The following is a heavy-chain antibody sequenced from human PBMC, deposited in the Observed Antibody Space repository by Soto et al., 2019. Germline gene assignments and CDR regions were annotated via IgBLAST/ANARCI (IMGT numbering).Heavy chain of an antibody. CDR3: AREGHYCGSGDHKREDY. Sequence: QVQLVQSGAEVKKPGASVKVSCKASGYTFTSYGISWVRQAPGQGLEWMGWISAYNGNTNYAQELQGRVTMTTDRSTSTAYMELWSLRSDDTAVYYCAREGHYCGSGDHKREDYWGQGTLVTVSS. J-gene: IGHJ4*02. CDR2: ISAYNGNT. V-gene: IGHV1-18*01. D-gene: IGHD3-10*01. CDR1: GYTFTSYG.